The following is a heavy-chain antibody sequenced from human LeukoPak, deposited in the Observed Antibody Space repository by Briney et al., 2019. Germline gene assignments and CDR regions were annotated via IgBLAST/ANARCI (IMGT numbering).Heavy chain of an antibody. V-gene: IGHV4-34*01. J-gene: IGHJ5*02. CDR1: GGSFSGYY. CDR2: INHSGST. CDR3: ARGPPTYYYDSSGYGFDP. D-gene: IGHD3-22*01. Sequence: SETLSLTCAVYGGSFSGYYWSWIRQPPGKGLEWIGEINHSGSTNYNPSLKSRVTISVDTSKNQFSLKLSSVTAADTAVYYCARGPPTYYYDSSGYGFDPWGQGTLVTVSS.